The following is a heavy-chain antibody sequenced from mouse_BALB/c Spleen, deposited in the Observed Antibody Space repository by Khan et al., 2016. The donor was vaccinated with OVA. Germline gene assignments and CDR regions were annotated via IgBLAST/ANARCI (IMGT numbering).Heavy chain of an antibody. Sequence: QVQLQQSGAELAKPGASVKMSCKASGYTFNTYWMHWVKQRPGQGLEWIGYINPTSGYTDYNEKFQDRATLSADKSSSTAYMQLISLTSEDSAVYYYTRDRIDYWGQGTTLTVSA. CDR3: TRDRIDY. CDR2: INPTSGYT. CDR1: GYTFNTYW. J-gene: IGHJ2*01. V-gene: IGHV1-7*01.